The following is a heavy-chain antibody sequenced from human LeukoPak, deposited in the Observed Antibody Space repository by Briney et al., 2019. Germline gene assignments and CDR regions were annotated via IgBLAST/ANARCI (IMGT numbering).Heavy chain of an antibody. Sequence: PGGSLRLSCAASGFTFSTYAMNWVRQAPGKGLEWVSGITHSSSSTYYGDSVKGRFTITRDNSKNTLCLQMNSLRVEDTAIYYCAKDRGSGWSGFFDYWGQGTLVTVAS. CDR2: ITHSSSST. CDR3: AKDRGSGWSGFFDY. V-gene: IGHV3-23*01. J-gene: IGHJ4*02. CDR1: GFTFSTYA. D-gene: IGHD6-19*01.